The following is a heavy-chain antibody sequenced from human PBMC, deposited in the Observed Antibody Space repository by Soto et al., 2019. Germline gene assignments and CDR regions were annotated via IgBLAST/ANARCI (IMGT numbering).Heavy chain of an antibody. CDR1: GFTFSSYA. J-gene: IGHJ4*02. CDR3: ARLGTTYYFDY. Sequence: EVQLVESGGGLVQPGGSLRLSCAASGFTFSSYAMHWVRQAPGKGLECVSAINSNGGSIYYANSVKGRFTISRDNSKHTLYLQMGSLRAEDMAVYYCARLGTTYYFDYWGQGTRVTVSS. D-gene: IGHD4-17*01. CDR2: INSNGGSI. V-gene: IGHV3-64*01.